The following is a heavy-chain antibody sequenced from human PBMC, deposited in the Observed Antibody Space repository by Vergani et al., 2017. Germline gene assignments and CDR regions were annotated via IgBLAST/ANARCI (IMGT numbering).Heavy chain of an antibody. V-gene: IGHV4-61*02. J-gene: IGHJ3*01. CDR2: IYTSGAT. Sequence: QVQLQESGPGLVKPSQTLSLTCTVSGGSFSTGGQSWTWLRQSAGKGLEWIGRIYTSGATNYNPSLRSRAISSVDASKKQFSLKWTSVTAADTAVYYCARDGGEYDKDALDVWGQGTKVTVTS. CDR1: GGSFSTGGQS. D-gene: IGHD2-21*01. CDR3: ARDGGEYDKDALDV.